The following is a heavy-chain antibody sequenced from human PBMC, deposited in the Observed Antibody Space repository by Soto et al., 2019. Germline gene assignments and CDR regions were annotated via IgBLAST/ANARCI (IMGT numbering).Heavy chain of an antibody. CDR3: AGSIAAGPLVGGMAG. V-gene: IGHV4-59*01. CDR1: GGSISSYY. D-gene: IGHD6-13*01. J-gene: IGHJ6*02. Sequence: SETLSLTCTVSGGSISSYYWSWIRQPPGKGLEWIGYIYYSGSTNYNPSLKSRVTISVDTSKNQCSLKLSFVTAADTAVYYCAGSIAAGPLVGGMAGWGHGSTGTV. CDR2: IYYSGST.